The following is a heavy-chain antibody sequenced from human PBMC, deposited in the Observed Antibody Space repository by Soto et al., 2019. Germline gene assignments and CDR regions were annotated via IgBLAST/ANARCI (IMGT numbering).Heavy chain of an antibody. CDR1: GFTFSSYG. Sequence: GGSLRLSCAASGFTFSSYGMHWVRQAPGKGLEWVAVISYDGSNKYYADSVKGRFTISRDNSKNTLYLQMNSLRAEDTAVYYCAKDLTPLEPQPKNYYMDVWGKGTTVTVSS. V-gene: IGHV3-30*18. D-gene: IGHD1-1*01. CDR3: AKDLTPLEPQPKNYYMDV. CDR2: ISYDGSNK. J-gene: IGHJ6*03.